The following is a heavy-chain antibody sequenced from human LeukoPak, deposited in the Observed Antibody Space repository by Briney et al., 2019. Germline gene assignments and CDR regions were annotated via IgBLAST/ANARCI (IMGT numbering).Heavy chain of an antibody. Sequence: GGSLRLSCAASGFISSYAMNWVRQAPGKGLEWVSGISGSGGTTYYTDSVRGRFTISRDNSKNTLYLQMNSLRAEDTAVYYCAKGGMSTVTRLDYWGQGTLVTVSP. V-gene: IGHV3-23*01. CDR3: AKGGMSTVTRLDY. J-gene: IGHJ4*02. D-gene: IGHD4-17*01. CDR2: ISGSGGTT. CDR1: GFISSYA.